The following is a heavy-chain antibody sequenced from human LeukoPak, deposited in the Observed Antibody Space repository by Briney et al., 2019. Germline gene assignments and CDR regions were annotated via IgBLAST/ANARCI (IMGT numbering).Heavy chain of an antibody. Sequence: PSETLSLTCAVYGGSFSGYYWSWIRQPPGKGLEWIGEINHSGSTNYNPSLKSLVTISVETSKNQFSLKLSSVTAADTAVHYCARGFHPAHLRLGGLDVWGKGTTVTISS. V-gene: IGHV4-34*01. J-gene: IGHJ6*04. CDR1: GGSFSGYY. CDR2: INHSGST. CDR3: ARGFHPAHLRLGGLDV. D-gene: IGHD3-16*01.